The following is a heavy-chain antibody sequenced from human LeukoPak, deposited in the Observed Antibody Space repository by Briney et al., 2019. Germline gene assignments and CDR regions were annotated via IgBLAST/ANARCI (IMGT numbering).Heavy chain of an antibody. J-gene: IGHJ4*02. CDR3: ARVRYGDYTG. Sequence: PGGSLRLSCAASGVTFSTYWMHWVRQAPGKGLVWVARLSSDGTTTTYAESVKGRFIVSRDNVRNTLYLQMHSLRVEDTAVYYCARVRYGDYTGWGQGTLVTVFS. D-gene: IGHD3-3*01. CDR1: GVTFSTYW. V-gene: IGHV3-74*01. CDR2: LSSDGTTT.